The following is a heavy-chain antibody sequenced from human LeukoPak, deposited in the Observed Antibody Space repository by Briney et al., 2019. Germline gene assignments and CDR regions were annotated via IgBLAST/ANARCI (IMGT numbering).Heavy chain of an antibody. V-gene: IGHV4-38-2*02. CDR1: GYTISSGYY. CDR2: IYYGGMT. J-gene: IGHJ4*02. Sequence: ASETLSLTCSVSGYTISSGYYWGWIRQPPGKGLEWIVSIYYGGMTYYHPSFQSRVSISIDTSKNHFSLNLSSVTAADTAVYYCARGDVIFEFWGQGALVTVSS. CDR3: ARGDVIFEF.